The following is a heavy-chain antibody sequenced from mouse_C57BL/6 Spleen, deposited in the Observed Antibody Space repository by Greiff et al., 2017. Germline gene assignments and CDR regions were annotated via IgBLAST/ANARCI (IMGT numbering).Heavy chain of an antibody. J-gene: IGHJ4*01. D-gene: IGHD2-3*01. CDR1: GYTFTSYG. Sequence: QVQLKESGAELARPGASVKLSCKASGYTFTSYGISWVKQRTGQGLEWIGEIYPRSGNTYYNEKFKGKATLTADKSSSTAYMELRSLTSEDSAVYFCARIDGYYVPYAMDYWGQGTSVTVSS. CDR3: ARIDGYYVPYAMDY. CDR2: IYPRSGNT. V-gene: IGHV1-81*01.